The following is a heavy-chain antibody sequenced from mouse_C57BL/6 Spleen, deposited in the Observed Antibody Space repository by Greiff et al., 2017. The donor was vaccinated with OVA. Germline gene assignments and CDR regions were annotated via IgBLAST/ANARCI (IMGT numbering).Heavy chain of an antibody. J-gene: IGHJ1*03. V-gene: IGHV1-74*01. CDR1: GYTFTSYW. D-gene: IGHD1-1*01. CDR3: ASFYGPYWYFDV. Sequence: QVQLQQPGAELVKPGASVKVSCKASGYTFTSYWMHWVKQRPGQGLEWIGRIHPSDSDTNYTQKFKGKATLTVDKSSSTAYMQLSSLTSEDSAVYDCASFYGPYWYFDVWGTGTTVTVSS. CDR2: IHPSDSDT.